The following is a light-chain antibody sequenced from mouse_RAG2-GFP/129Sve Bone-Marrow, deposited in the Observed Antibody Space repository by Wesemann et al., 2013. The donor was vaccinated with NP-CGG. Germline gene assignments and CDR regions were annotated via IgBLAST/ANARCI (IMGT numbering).Light chain of an antibody. CDR1: QDVGTA. CDR2: WAS. Sequence: DIVMTQSHKFMPTSVGDRVSITCKASQDVGTAVAWYQQKPGQSPKLLIYWASTRHTGVPDRFTGSGSGTDFTLTISNVQSEDLADYFCQQYSSYPLTFGSGTKLEIK. CDR3: QQYSSYPLT. J-gene: IGKJ4*01. V-gene: IGKV6-23*01.